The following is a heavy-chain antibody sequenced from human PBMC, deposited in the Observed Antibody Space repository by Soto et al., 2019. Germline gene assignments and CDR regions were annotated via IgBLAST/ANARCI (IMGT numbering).Heavy chain of an antibody. D-gene: IGHD3-3*01. V-gene: IGHV3-33*01. CDR3: ARDVRDFNYDFWSAPGD. CDR2: IWYDGSNK. Sequence: GGSLRLSCAASGFTFSSYGMHWVRQAPGKGLEWVAVIWYDGSNKYYADSVKGRFTISRDNSKNTLYLQMNSLRAEDTAVYYCARDVRDFNYDFWSAPGDWGQGTLVTVSS. J-gene: IGHJ4*02. CDR1: GFTFSSYG.